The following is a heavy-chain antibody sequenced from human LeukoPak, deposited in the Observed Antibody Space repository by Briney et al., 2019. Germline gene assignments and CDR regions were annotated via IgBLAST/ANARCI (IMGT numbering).Heavy chain of an antibody. CDR2: ITSSGSTI. D-gene: IGHD6-19*01. CDR3: ARRTGSGSMDV. V-gene: IGHV3-11*01. Sequence: GGSLRLSCAASGFTFSDYYMTWIRQAPGKGLEWVSYITSSGSTIYYADSVKGRFTISRDNAKNSLYLQMNSLRAEDTAVYYCARRTGSGSMDVWGQGTTVTVSS. CDR1: GFTFSDYY. J-gene: IGHJ6*02.